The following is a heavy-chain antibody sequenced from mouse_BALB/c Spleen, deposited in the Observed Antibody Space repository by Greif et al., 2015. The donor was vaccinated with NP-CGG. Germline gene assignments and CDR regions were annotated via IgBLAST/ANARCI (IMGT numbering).Heavy chain of an antibody. Sequence: EVQRVESGGGLVKPGGSLKLSCAASGFTFSSYGMSWVRQTPEKRLEWVATISGGGSYTYYPDSVKGRFTISRDNAKNNLYLQMSSLRSEDTALYYCARMRDGNYVNWYFDVWGAGTTVTVSS. CDR3: ARMRDGNYVNWYFDV. CDR2: ISGGGSYT. CDR1: GFTFSSYG. V-gene: IGHV5-9-2*01. D-gene: IGHD2-1*01. J-gene: IGHJ1*01.